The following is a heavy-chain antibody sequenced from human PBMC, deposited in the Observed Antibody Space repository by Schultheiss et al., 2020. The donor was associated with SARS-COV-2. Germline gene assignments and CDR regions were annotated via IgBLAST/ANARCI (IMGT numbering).Heavy chain of an antibody. V-gene: IGHV3-48*04. J-gene: IGHJ6*02. Sequence: GGSLRLSCAASGFTFSTYTMTWVRQAPGKGLEWVSYISGSSSTIYYADSVKGRFTISRDNAKNSLYLQMNSLRAEDTAVYYCARCGQYQPYYYYYGMDVWGQGTTVTVSS. CDR3: ARCGQYQPYYYYYGMDV. D-gene: IGHD2-2*01. CDR2: ISGSSSTI. CDR1: GFTFSTYT.